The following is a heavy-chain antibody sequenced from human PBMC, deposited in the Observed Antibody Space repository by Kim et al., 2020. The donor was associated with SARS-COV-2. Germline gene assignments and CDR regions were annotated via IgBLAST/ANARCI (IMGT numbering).Heavy chain of an antibody. CDR1: GFTFSAYA. CDR2: ISYDGSKK. V-gene: IGHV3-30*04. J-gene: IGHJ3*02. D-gene: IGHD2-8*01. CDR3: ARDLSRTSLGYCTTPTCSGGAFDI. Sequence: GGSLRLSCAASGFTFSAYAMHWVRQAPGKGLEWVASISYDGSKKYYADSVKGRFTLSRDNSKNTLYLQMNSLRPEDTAVFYCARDLSRTSLGYCTTPTCSGGAFDIWGQGTMVTVSS.